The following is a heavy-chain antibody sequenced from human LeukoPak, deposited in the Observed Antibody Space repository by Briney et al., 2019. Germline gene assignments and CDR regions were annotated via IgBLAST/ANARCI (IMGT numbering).Heavy chain of an antibody. CDR1: GLTFSNAW. Sequence: PGGSLRLSCAASGLTFSNAWMSWVRQPPGKGLEWVGRIKSKTDGGTTDYAAPVQGRFTISRDDSKNTLYLQMNSLKTEDTAVYYCTTFAVRGPIDYWGQGTLVTVSS. J-gene: IGHJ4*02. CDR3: TTFAVRGPIDY. D-gene: IGHD3-10*01. V-gene: IGHV3-15*01. CDR2: IKSKTDGGTT.